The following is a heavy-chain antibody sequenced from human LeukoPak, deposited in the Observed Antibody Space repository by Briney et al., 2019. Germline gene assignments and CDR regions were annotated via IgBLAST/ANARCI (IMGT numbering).Heavy chain of an antibody. CDR1: GGSFSGYY. J-gene: IGHJ5*02. CDR2: INHSGST. D-gene: IGHD6-19*01. V-gene: IGHV4-34*01. CDR3: ARGSSSGWKRRGWFDP. Sequence: SETLSLTCAVYGGSFSGYYWSWIRQPPADGLEWIGEINHSGSTNYNPSIKSRVTISVDTSKNQFCLKLSSATAAETAVYYCARGSSSGWKRRGWFDPWGQGTLVTVSS.